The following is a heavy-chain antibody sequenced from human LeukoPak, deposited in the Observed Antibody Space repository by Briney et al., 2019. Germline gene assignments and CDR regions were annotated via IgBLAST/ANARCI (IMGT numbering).Heavy chain of an antibody. CDR3: AKRQLLGDAFDI. D-gene: IGHD1-26*01. J-gene: IGHJ3*02. CDR1: GFTVSSYG. Sequence: GGSLRLSCAASGFTVSSYGMSWVRQAPGKGLEWVSAISGSGGSTYYADSVKGRFTISRDNAKNSLYLQMNSLRAEDTALYYCAKRQLLGDAFDIWGQGTMVTVSS. V-gene: IGHV3-23*01. CDR2: ISGSGGST.